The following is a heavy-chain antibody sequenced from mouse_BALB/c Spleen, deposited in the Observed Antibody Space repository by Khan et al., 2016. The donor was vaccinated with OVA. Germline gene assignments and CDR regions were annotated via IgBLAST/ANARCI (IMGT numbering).Heavy chain of an antibody. V-gene: IGHV3-2*02. CDR3: SIGTYYGYAMDY. CDR2: ISYSGST. Sequence: EVQLQESGPGLVKPSQSLSLTCTVTGYSITSNYAWNWIRQFPGNKLEWMGYISYSGSTNYNPSLKSRISITRDTSKNQFFLQLNSVTTEDTATYYCSIGTYYGYAMDYWGQGTSITVSS. CDR1: GYSITSNYA. J-gene: IGHJ4*01. D-gene: IGHD1-1*01.